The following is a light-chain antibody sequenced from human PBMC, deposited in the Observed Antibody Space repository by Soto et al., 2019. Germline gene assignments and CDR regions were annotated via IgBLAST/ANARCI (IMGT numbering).Light chain of an antibody. CDR2: AAS. CDR3: QQRYSSPRT. J-gene: IGKJ1*01. Sequence: DIQMTQSPSSLSASVGDRVTITCRASQSISTYLSWYQQKPGKAPKVLIYAASTLQSGVPSRFSGSASGTDFTLTISGLQPDDFAIYYCQQRYSSPRTFGQGTKVEVK. V-gene: IGKV1-39*01. CDR1: QSISTY.